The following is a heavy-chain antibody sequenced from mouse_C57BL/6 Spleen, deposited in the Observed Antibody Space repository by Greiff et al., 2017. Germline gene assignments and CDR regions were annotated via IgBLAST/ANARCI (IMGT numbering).Heavy chain of an antibody. J-gene: IGHJ4*01. CDR3: ARLMVTTTGDYYAMDY. CDR1: GYTFTDYN. V-gene: IGHV1-22*01. CDR2: INPNNGGT. Sequence: VQLKQSGPELVKPGASVKMSCKASGYTFTDYNMHWVKQSHGKSLEWIGYINPNNGGTSYNQKFKGKATLTVNKSSSTAYMELRRLTSEDSAVYYCARLMVTTTGDYYAMDYWGQGTSVTVSS. D-gene: IGHD2-2*01.